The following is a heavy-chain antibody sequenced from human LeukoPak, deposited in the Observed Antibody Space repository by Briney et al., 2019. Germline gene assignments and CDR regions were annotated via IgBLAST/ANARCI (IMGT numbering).Heavy chain of an antibody. Sequence: GGSLRLSCAASGFTFSNYPMSGVRQAPGKGLEGVSAISGSGGSTYYADSVKGRFTISRDNSKNTLYLQMNSLRADDAAVYYCAKVKKQLVLDYWGQGTLVTVSS. V-gene: IGHV3-23*01. J-gene: IGHJ4*02. CDR3: AKVKKQLVLDY. CDR2: ISGSGGST. D-gene: IGHD6-13*01. CDR1: GFTFSNYP.